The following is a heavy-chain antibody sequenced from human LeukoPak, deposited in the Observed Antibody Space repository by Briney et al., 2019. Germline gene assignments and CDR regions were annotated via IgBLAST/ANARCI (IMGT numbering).Heavy chain of an antibody. CDR1: GDSISGYY. CDR2: IRSSGSI. J-gene: IGHJ4*02. V-gene: IGHV4-59*01. Sequence: PSQTLSLTCSVSGDSISGYYWNWIRQSPEEGLEWIAYIRSSGSINYNPSLRSRATISLDTSKNQFSLRLTSVTAADTAVYYCARMATIRGDGYHFDFWGQGTLVTVSS. CDR3: ARMATIRGDGYHFDF. D-gene: IGHD5-24*01.